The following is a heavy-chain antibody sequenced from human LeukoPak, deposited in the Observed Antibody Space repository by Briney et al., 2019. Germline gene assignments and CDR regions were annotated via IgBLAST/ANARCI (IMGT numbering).Heavy chain of an antibody. J-gene: IGHJ5*02. Sequence: SVKVSCKASGGTFSSYTISWVRQAPGQGLEWMGRIIPILGIANYAQKFQGRVTITADKSTSTAYMELSSLRSEDTAVYYCARGTRDYYSRGLNWFDPWGQGTLVTVSP. D-gene: IGHD4-17*01. CDR3: ARGTRDYYSRGLNWFDP. V-gene: IGHV1-69*02. CDR1: GGTFSSYT. CDR2: IIPILGIA.